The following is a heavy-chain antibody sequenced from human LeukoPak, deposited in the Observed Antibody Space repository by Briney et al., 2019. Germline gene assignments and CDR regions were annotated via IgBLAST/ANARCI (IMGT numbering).Heavy chain of an antibody. CDR1: GGSISSYY. CDR3: ANTSSWFLRDAFDI. Sequence: PSGTLSLTCTVSGGSISSYYWSWIRQPAGKGLEWIGRIYTSGSTNYNPSLKSRVTMSVDTSKNQFSLKLSSVTAADTAVYYCANTSSWFLRDAFDIWGQGTMVTVSS. D-gene: IGHD6-13*01. J-gene: IGHJ3*02. CDR2: IYTSGST. V-gene: IGHV4-4*07.